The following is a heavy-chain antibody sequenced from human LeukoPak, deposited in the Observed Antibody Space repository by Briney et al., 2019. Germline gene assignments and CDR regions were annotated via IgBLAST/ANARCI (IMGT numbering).Heavy chain of an antibody. J-gene: IGHJ5*02. CDR2: IRYDGSNK. CDR1: GFTFSSYG. CDR3: ARGGVGATTYVWFDP. Sequence: GGSLRLSCAASGFTFSSYGMHWVRQAPGKGLEWVAFIRYDGSNKYYADSVKGRFTISRDNSKNTLYLQMNSLRAEDTAVYYCARGGVGATTYVWFDPWGQGTLVTVSS. D-gene: IGHD1-26*01. V-gene: IGHV3-30*02.